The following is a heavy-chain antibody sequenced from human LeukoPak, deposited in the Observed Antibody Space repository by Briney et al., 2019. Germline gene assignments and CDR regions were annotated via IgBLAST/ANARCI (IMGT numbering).Heavy chain of an antibody. CDR2: IKQDGSEK. CDR1: GFTFSSYW. Sequence: GGSLRLSCAASGFTFSSYWMSWVRQAPGKGLEWVANIKQDGSEKYYVDSVKGRFTISRDNAKNSLYLQMKSLRAEDTAVYYCANWNYEGAFDIWGQGTMVTVSS. J-gene: IGHJ3*02. D-gene: IGHD1-7*01. V-gene: IGHV3-7*01. CDR3: ANWNYEGAFDI.